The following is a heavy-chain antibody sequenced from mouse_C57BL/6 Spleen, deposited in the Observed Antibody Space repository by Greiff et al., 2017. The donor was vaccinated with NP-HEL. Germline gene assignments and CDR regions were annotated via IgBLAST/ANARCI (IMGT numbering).Heavy chain of an antibody. CDR3: ARQDGNYLGFDV. CDR2: IWSDGST. Sequence: VQLKESGPGLVAPSQSLSITCTVSGFSLTSYGVHWVRQPPGTGLEWLVVIWSDGSTTYNSALKSRLSISKDNSKSQGFLKMNSLQTDDTAMYYCARQDGNYLGFDVWGTGTTVTVSS. J-gene: IGHJ1*03. CDR1: GFSLTSYG. V-gene: IGHV2-6-1*01. D-gene: IGHD2-1*01.